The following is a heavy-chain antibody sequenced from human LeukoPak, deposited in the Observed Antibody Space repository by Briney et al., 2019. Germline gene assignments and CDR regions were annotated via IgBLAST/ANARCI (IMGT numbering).Heavy chain of an antibody. D-gene: IGHD5-24*01. J-gene: IGHJ4*02. CDR1: GDSISSSYY. Sequence: SETLSLTCTVSGDSISSSYYWSWIRQPPGKGLEWIGEIYYSGSTNYNPSLKSRVTISVDTSKNQFSLKLSSVTAADTAVYYCARHVRDGYKISPFDYWGQGTLVTVSS. CDR3: ARHVRDGYKISPFDY. V-gene: IGHV4-59*08. CDR2: IYYSGST.